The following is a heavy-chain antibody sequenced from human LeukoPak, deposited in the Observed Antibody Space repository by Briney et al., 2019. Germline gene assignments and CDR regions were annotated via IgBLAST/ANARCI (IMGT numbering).Heavy chain of an antibody. V-gene: IGHV3-30-3*01. CDR2: ISYDGSNK. CDR3: ARGLVLVPIYNWFDP. Sequence: GRSLRLSCAASGFTFSSYAMHWVRQAPGKGLEWEAVISYDGSNKYYADSVKGRFTISRDNSKNTLYLQMNSLRAEDTAVYYCARGLVLVPIYNWFDPWGQGTLVTVSS. CDR1: GFTFSSYA. D-gene: IGHD6-13*01. J-gene: IGHJ5*02.